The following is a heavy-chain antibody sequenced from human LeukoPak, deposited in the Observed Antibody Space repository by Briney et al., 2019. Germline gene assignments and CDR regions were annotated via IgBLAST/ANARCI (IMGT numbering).Heavy chain of an antibody. D-gene: IGHD1-14*01. CDR2: IIPILGIA. CDR1: GGIFSSYA. CDR3: ARLPLTGKDY. Sequence: ASVKVSCKASGGIFSSYAISWVRQAPGQGLEWMGRIIPILGIANYAQKFQGRVTITADKSTSTAYMELSSLRSEDTAVYYCARLPLTGKDYWGQGTLVTISS. V-gene: IGHV1-69*04. J-gene: IGHJ4*02.